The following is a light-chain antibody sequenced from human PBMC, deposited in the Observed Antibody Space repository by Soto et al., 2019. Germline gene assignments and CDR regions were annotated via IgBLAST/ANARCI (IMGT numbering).Light chain of an antibody. CDR1: QSVTSNY. J-gene: IGKJ5*01. Sequence: ESVLTQSPGTLSLSPGERATLSCRCSQSVTSNYLAWYQQKPGQAPRLLVYGASSRATGISDRFSGSGSGTDFTLTISRLEPEDFAVYYCQHYVSPPITFGQGTRLEI. CDR2: GAS. V-gene: IGKV3-20*01. CDR3: QHYVSPPIT.